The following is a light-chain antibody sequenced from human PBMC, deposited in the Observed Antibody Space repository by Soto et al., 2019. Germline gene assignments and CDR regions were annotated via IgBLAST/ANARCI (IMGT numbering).Light chain of an antibody. Sequence: LPTATSCLPIGETATLSRFASQNVSSYIAWYQQKPGQAPRFLIYWDSNRASGVPDRFSGSGSGTDFTLTISSLEPEDVAVYYCQQYYSEPITFGQGTRLEIK. V-gene: IGKV3-15*01. CDR3: QQYYSEPIT. CDR1: QNVSSY. J-gene: IGKJ5*01. CDR2: WDS.